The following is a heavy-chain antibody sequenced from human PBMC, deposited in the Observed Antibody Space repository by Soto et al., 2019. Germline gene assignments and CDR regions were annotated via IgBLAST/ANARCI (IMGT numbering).Heavy chain of an antibody. CDR2: IDPNSGGT. V-gene: IGHV1-2*04. CDR1: GYTFTNYY. D-gene: IGHD5-18*01. Sequence: QVQLVQSGAEVKKPGASVKVSCKASGYTFTNYYMHWVRQAPGQGLEWMGWIDPNSGGTNYAQKFHVSVTMTRDTSINTAYMELSRMTSGDTAVYYCATSWYSYGSFDYWGQGTLVTVSS. J-gene: IGHJ4*02. CDR3: ATSWYSYGSFDY.